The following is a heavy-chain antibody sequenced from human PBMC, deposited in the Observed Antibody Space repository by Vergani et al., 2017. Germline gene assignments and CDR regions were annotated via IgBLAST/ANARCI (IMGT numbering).Heavy chain of an antibody. CDR2: IYSTGGT. Sequence: QVQLEESGPGLVKPSETLSLTCTVSGSSFNTYYWSWILQSSGEGLEWIGYIYSTGGTNYNPSLNSRVTMSVDTSKNQFTLKLRSVTAADTAVYCCARVMYRDEASTDYCLEGMDIGGQGTTVT. CDR3: ARVMYRDEASTDYCLEGMDI. CDR1: GSSFNTYY. D-gene: IGHD4/OR15-4a*01. J-gene: IGHJ6*02. V-gene: IGHV4-59*13.